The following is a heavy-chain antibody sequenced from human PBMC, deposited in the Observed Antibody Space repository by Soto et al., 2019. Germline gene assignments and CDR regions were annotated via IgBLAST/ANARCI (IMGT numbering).Heavy chain of an antibody. D-gene: IGHD3-3*01. CDR3: ARDAFLEWLSWFDP. V-gene: IGHV3-20*04. J-gene: IGHJ5*02. CDR2: INWNGGST. Sequence: PGGSLRLSCAASGFTFDDYGMSWVRQAPGKGLEWVSGINWNGGSTGYADSVKGRFTISRDNAKNSLYLQMNSLRAEDTALYYCARDAFLEWLSWFDPWGQGILVTVSS. CDR1: GFTFDDYG.